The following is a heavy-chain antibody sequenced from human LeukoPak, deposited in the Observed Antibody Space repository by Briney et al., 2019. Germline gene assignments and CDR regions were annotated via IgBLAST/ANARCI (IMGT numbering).Heavy chain of an antibody. CDR2: ISSSSSYI. Sequence: GGSLRLSCAASGFTFSDFYMSWIRQAPGKGLEWVSSISSSSSYIYYADSVKGRFTISRDNAKNSLYLQMNSLRAEDTAVYYCARGGYSGYPFDYWGQGTLVTVSS. D-gene: IGHD5-12*01. CDR1: GFTFSDFY. V-gene: IGHV3-11*06. J-gene: IGHJ4*02. CDR3: ARGGYSGYPFDY.